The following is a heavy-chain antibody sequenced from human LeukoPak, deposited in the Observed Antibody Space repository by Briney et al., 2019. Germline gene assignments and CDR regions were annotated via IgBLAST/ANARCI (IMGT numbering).Heavy chain of an antibody. V-gene: IGHV1-69*05. CDR3: ARAGCSSGWARFDY. D-gene: IGHD6-19*01. Sequence: SVKVSCTASGGTFSSYAISWVRQAPGQGLEWMGGIIPIFGTANYAQKFQGRVTITTDESTSTAYMELSSLRSEDTAVYYCARAGCSSGWARFDYWGQGTLVTVSS. J-gene: IGHJ4*02. CDR1: GGTFSSYA. CDR2: IIPIFGTA.